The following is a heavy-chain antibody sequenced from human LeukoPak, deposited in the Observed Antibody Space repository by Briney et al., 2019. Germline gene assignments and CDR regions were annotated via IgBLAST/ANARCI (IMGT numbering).Heavy chain of an antibody. CDR3: VRHVAMGGYSSGWYVAPPPPIEAFDI. CDR2: IYYSGST. D-gene: IGHD6-19*01. V-gene: IGHV4-39*01. Sequence: SETLSLTCIVSGGFISSNTHFWGWIRQPPGKGLEWFGSIYYSGSTYYDSSLKSRVTISADTSKNQFSLKLSSVTAADTAVYYCVRHVAMGGYSSGWYVAPPPPIEAFDIWGQGTMVTVSS. CDR1: GGFISSNTHF. J-gene: IGHJ3*02.